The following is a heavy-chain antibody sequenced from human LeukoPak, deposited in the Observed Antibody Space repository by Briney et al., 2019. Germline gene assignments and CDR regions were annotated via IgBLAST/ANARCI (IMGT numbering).Heavy chain of an antibody. CDR1: GGSISSYY. Sequence: SETLSLTCTVSGGSISSYYWSWIRQPPGKGLEWIGYIYYSGSTYYNPSLKSRVTISVDRSKNQFSLKLSSVTAADTAVYYCARTLLGGNWFDPWGQGTLVTVSS. V-gene: IGHV4-59*12. D-gene: IGHD1-26*01. J-gene: IGHJ5*02. CDR2: IYYSGST. CDR3: ARTLLGGNWFDP.